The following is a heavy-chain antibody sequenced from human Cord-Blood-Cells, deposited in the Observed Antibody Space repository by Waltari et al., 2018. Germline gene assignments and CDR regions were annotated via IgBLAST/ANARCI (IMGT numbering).Heavy chain of an antibody. Sequence: QVQLVQSGAEVKKPGASVKVSCKASGYTFTGYYMHWVRPAPGQGLEWMGWINPNSGGTNYAQKFQGRVTMTRDTSISTAYMELSRLRSDDTAVYYCARAVKISQIVVVPAATFWFDPWGQGTLVTVSS. CDR2: INPNSGGT. V-gene: IGHV1-2*02. CDR3: ARAVKISQIVVVPAATFWFDP. D-gene: IGHD2-2*01. J-gene: IGHJ5*02. CDR1: GYTFTGYY.